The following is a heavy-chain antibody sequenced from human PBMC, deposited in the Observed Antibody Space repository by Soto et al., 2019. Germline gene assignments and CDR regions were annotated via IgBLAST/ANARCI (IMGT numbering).Heavy chain of an antibody. D-gene: IGHD6-19*01. CDR1: GFSLSSTRMA. CDR3: AHIVVAGLGYYFDY. Sequence: QITLKESGPTLVKPTQTLTLTCTFSGFSLSSTRMAVGWIRQPPGKALEWLALIYWDDDKRYSPFLKSRLTITNHTXXTPVVLTMSNMAPVDTARYYCAHIVVAGLGYYFDYWGQGTLVTVSS. CDR2: IYWDDDK. J-gene: IGHJ4*02. V-gene: IGHV2-5*02.